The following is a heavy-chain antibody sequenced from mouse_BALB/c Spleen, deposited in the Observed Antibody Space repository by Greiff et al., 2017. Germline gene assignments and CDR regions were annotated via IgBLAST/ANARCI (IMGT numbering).Heavy chain of an antibody. D-gene: IGHD4-1*01. CDR2: IYPGDGDT. CDR1: GYAFSSYW. V-gene: IGHV1-80*01. CDR3: ARSGVTGTGDY. J-gene: IGHJ2*01. Sequence: VKLQESGAELVRPGSSVKISCKASGYAFSSYWMNWVKQRPGQGLEWIGQIYPGDGDTNYNGKFKGKATLTADKSSSTAYMQLSSLTSEDSAVYFCARSGVTGTGDYWGQGTTLTVSS.